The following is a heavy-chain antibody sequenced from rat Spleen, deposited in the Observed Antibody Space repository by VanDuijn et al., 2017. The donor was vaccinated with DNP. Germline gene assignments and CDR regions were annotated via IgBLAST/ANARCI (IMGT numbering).Heavy chain of an antibody. CDR3: ARGRLYPHYAMDA. V-gene: IGHV5S13*01. CDR2: ISTNGGNS. Sequence: EVQLVESGGGLVQPGRSLKLSCAASGFTFSDYYMAWVRQAPTKGLEWVASISTNGGNSYYRDSVKGRFTISRDNAKNTQYLQMDSLRSEDTATYYCARGRLYPHYAMDAWGQGTSVTVSS. J-gene: IGHJ4*01. CDR1: GFTFSDYY. D-gene: IGHD1-2*01.